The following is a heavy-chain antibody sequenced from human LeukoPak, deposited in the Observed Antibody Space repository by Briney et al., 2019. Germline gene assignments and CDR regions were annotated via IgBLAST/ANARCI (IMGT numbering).Heavy chain of an antibody. J-gene: IGHJ5*01. CDR1: GGTFSSYA. V-gene: IGHV1-69*13. CDR2: IIPIFGTA. CDR3: ARGGYSYGYWWFDS. Sequence: SVKVSCKASGGTFSSYAISWVRQAPGQGLEWMGGIIPIFGTANYAQKFQGRVTITADESTSTAYMELSSLRSEDTAVYYCARGGYSYGYWWFDSWGQGTLVTVSS. D-gene: IGHD5-18*01.